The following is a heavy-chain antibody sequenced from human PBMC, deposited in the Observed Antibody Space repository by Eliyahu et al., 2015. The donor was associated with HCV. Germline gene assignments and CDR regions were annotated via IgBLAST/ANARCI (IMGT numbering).Heavy chain of an antibody. J-gene: IGHJ5*02. CDR3: AVVPAAVRFFYNWFDP. D-gene: IGHD2-2*01. CDR2: ITHSRAT. V-gene: IGHV4-34*02. Sequence: QVQQEPWGAGLLKPSETLSLSCTVHGGPFRAYSWSWIRQPPGRGLEWIGEITHSRATNYNPSLKRRVTISMDTSKNQFSLKVNSVTAADTAVYYCAVVPAAVRFFYNWFDPWGQGTLVTVSS. CDR1: GGPFRAYS.